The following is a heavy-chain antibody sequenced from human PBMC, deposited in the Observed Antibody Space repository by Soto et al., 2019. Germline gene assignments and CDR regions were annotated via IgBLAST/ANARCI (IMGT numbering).Heavy chain of an antibody. V-gene: IGHV3-23*01. Sequence: GGTLRLSCAASGFTFNSYAMSWVRQAPGKGLEWVSTISDSGGSTYYRDSVKGRFTIYRDNSKNTLYLQMKSLRAEDTAVYYCARDFGSTVGATDYWGQGTLVTVSS. CDR1: GFTFNSYA. CDR2: ISDSGGST. CDR3: ARDFGSTVGATDY. D-gene: IGHD1-26*01. J-gene: IGHJ4*02.